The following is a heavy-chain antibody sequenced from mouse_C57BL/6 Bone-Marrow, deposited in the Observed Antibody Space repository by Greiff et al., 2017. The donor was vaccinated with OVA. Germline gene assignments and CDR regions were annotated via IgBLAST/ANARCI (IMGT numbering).Heavy chain of an antibody. Sequence: VQLQQSGPELVKPGASVKISCKASGYSFTSYYIHWVKQGPGQGLEWIGWIYPGSGNTKYNEKFKGKATLTADTSSSTAYMQLSSLTSDDSAVYYCARASMALDYWGQGTTLTVSS. V-gene: IGHV1-66*01. J-gene: IGHJ2*01. CDR1: GYSFTSYY. CDR2: IYPGSGNT. CDR3: ARASMALDY.